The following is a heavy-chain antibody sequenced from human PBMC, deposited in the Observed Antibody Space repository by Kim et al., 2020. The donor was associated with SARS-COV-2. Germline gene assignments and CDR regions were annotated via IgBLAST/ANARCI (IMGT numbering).Heavy chain of an antibody. Sequence: GGSLRLSCVVSGFTFSSYAMNWVRQAPGKGLEWVSVIYSGDSSTYYADSVKGRSTISRDNSKNTLFLQMNSLRAEDTAVYYCAKAGVVVVTALDYWGQGTLVTVSS. V-gene: IGHV3-23*03. CDR3: AKAGVVVVTALDY. CDR1: GFTFSSYA. D-gene: IGHD2-21*02. CDR2: IYSGDSST. J-gene: IGHJ4*02.